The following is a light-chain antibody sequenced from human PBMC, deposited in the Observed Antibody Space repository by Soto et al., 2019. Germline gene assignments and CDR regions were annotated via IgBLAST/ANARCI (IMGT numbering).Light chain of an antibody. J-gene: IGKJ5*01. V-gene: IGKV1-33*01. Sequence: DIQMTQSPSSLSASVGDRVTITCQASQDISNYLNWYQQKPGKAPKLLIYGASNFESGVPSRFSGSGSGTDFTITISSLQPEDIATYYCQQFDNFPRAITFGQGTRLELK. CDR1: QDISNY. CDR2: GAS. CDR3: QQFDNFPRAIT.